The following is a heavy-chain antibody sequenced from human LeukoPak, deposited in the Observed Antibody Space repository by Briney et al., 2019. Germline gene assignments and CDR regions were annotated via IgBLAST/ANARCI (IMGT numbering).Heavy chain of an antibody. CDR3: ARHSGSDLYFDY. CDR1: GGSISSYY. D-gene: IGHD5-12*01. CDR2: IYTSGST. Sequence: SETLFLTCTVSGGSISSYYWSWIRQPPGKGLEWIGYIYTSGSTNSNPSLKSRVTISLDTSKNQFSLKLSSVTAADTAVYYCARHSGSDLYFDYWGQGTLVTVSS. J-gene: IGHJ4*02. V-gene: IGHV4-4*09.